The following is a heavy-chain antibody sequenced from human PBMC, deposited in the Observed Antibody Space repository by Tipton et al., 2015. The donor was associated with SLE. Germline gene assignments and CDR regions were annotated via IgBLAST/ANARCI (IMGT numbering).Heavy chain of an antibody. CDR2: IYYSGST. D-gene: IGHD4-17*01. CDR1: GGSISSGGYY. Sequence: TLSLTCTVSGGSISSGGYYWSWIRQHPGKGLEWIGYIYYSGSTYYNPSLKSRVTISVDTSKNQFSLKLSSVTAADTAVYYCARVGADYGDYALLDAFDIWGQGTMVTVSS. CDR3: ARVGADYGDYALLDAFDI. V-gene: IGHV4-31*03. J-gene: IGHJ3*02.